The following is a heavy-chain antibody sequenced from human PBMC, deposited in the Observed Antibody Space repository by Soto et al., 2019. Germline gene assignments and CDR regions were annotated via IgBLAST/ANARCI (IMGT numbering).Heavy chain of an antibody. D-gene: IGHD3-16*01. CDR1: GFNFSSYS. V-gene: IGHV3-21*01. CDR2: ISSSSGYT. J-gene: IGHJ5*02. CDR3: ARDHEMSHRGLPRLGGFDP. Sequence: DVQLVESGGGLVKPGGSLRLSCAASGFNFSSYSINWVRQAPGKGLEWVSAISSSSGYTYYADSVKGRFTISRDNAKNSLYLQMNSLRAEDTAVYYCARDHEMSHRGLPRLGGFDPWGQGTLVTVSS.